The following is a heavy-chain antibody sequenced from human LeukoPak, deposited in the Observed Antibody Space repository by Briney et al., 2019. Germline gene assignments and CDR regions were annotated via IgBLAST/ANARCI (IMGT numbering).Heavy chain of an antibody. Sequence: SQTLSLTCTVSGGSISTGSHHWRWIRQPAGKGLEWIGRVYTSGSTNYNPSLKSRVTISVDTSRNQFSLKLNSVTAADTAVYYCARDSGVLDYWGQGTLVTVSS. D-gene: IGHD3-10*01. CDR1: GGSISTGSHH. J-gene: IGHJ4*02. V-gene: IGHV4-61*02. CDR2: VYTSGST. CDR3: ARDSGVLDY.